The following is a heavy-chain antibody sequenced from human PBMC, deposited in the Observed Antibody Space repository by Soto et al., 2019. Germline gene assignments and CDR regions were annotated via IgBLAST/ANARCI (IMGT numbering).Heavy chain of an antibody. D-gene: IGHD6-19*01. CDR1: GFTFSTYS. CDR2: ITKSSSPT. Sequence: VGSLRLSCVASGFTFSTYSMNWVRQAPGKGLEWLSYITKSSSPTYYADSVKGRFTISRDNGKNSVYLQMNSLRDEDTAVYYCARLYTSGWYYDHWGRGTLVTVSS. J-gene: IGHJ4*02. CDR3: ARLYTSGWYYDH. V-gene: IGHV3-48*02.